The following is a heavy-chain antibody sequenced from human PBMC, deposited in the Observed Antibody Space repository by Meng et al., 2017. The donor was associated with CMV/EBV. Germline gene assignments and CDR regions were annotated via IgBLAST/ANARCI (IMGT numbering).Heavy chain of an antibody. Sequence: GSLRLSCAVYGGSFSGYYWSWIRQPPGKGLEWIGEINHSGSTNYNPSLKSRVTRSVDTSKNQFSLKLSSVTAADTAVYYCARAPIYCSSTSCYGEGGMDVWGQGTTVTVSS. V-gene: IGHV4-34*01. D-gene: IGHD2-2*01. J-gene: IGHJ6*02. CDR2: INHSGST. CDR1: GGSFSGYY. CDR3: ARAPIYCSSTSCYGEGGMDV.